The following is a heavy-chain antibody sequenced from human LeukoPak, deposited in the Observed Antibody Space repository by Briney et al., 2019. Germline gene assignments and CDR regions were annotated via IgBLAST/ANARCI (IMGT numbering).Heavy chain of an antibody. CDR3: AKEIYFDSGSYPDY. CDR2: ISHDGTNK. V-gene: IGHV3-30*18. Sequence: GGSLRLSCAASGFTFSSYGMHWVRQAPGKGLEWVAVISHDGTNKYYADSVKGRLTISRDNSKSTLYLQVNSLRAEDTAVYYCAKEIYFDSGSYPDYWGQGSLVTVSS. CDR1: GFTFSSYG. D-gene: IGHD3-10*01. J-gene: IGHJ4*02.